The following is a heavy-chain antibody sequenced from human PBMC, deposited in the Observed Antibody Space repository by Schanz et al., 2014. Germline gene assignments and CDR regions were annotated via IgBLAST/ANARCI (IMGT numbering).Heavy chain of an antibody. D-gene: IGHD5-12*01. CDR2: IASGGSHT. CDR3: AKDLNRVATAPQS. CDR1: GITFSDYA. Sequence: EVQLLESGGALEQPGGSLRLSCAASGITFSDYAMSWVRQAPGKGLEWVSTIASGGSHTFYADSVTGRFTISGDNSKNTLFLQMNSLRVEDTAIYYCAKDLNRVATAPQSWGQGTLVTVSS. J-gene: IGHJ5*02. V-gene: IGHV3-23*01.